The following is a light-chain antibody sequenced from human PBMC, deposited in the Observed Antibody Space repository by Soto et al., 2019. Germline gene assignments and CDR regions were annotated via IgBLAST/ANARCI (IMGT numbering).Light chain of an antibody. Sequence: SYELTQPPSVSVSPGQTASITCSGDKLGDKYACWYQQKPGQSPVLVIYQDSKRPSGIPERFSGSNSGNTATLTISGTQAMDEADYYCQAWDNSPNYVFGTGTKLTVL. J-gene: IGLJ1*01. CDR3: QAWDNSPNYV. V-gene: IGLV3-1*01. CDR1: KLGDKY. CDR2: QDS.